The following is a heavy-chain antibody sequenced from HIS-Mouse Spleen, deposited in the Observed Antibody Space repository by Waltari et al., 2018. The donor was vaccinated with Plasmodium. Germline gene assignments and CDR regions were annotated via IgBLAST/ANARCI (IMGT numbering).Heavy chain of an antibody. CDR3: ASSWYWYFDL. D-gene: IGHD6-13*01. J-gene: IGHJ2*01. CDR2: IKQDGSEK. Sequence: EVQLVESEGGLVQPGGSLRLSGSAYGFPFSSSWMSWGRQAPGKGLEWVANIKQDGSEKYYVDSVKGRFTISRDNAKNSLYLQMNSLRAEDTAVYYCASSWYWYFDLWGRGTLVTVSS. CDR1: GFPFSSSW. V-gene: IGHV3-7*01.